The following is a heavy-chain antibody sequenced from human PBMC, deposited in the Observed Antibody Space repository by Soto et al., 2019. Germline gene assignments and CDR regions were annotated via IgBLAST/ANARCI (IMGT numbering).Heavy chain of an antibody. J-gene: IGHJ4*02. CDR2: MSPNSGNT. V-gene: IGHV1-8*01. CDR3: ARGDDFWSGRLDS. Sequence: QVQLVQSGAEVKKPGASVKVSCKTSGYTFTNHDINWVRQATGQGLEWMGWMSPNSGNTGFAQKFQGRVTLTVNTAISTAYMELSSLTSEDTAVYYCARGDDFWSGRLDSCGQGTLVTASS. D-gene: IGHD3-3*01. CDR1: GYTFTNHD.